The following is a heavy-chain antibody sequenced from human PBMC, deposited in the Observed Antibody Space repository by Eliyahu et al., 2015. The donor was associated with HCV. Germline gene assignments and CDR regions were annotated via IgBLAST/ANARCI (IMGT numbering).Heavy chain of an antibody. D-gene: IGHD3-10*01. CDR1: GFTFNNFG. Sequence: QVQLVESGGGVVQPGRSLRLSCAASGFTFNNFGMHWVRQAPGKGPKWVAVISYDGSKTYYADSVTGRFTISRDNSKNTLYLQMNRLKPEDTAMYYCAKPAVLLWFGEGRNYFDYWGLGTLVTASS. V-gene: IGHV3-30*18. J-gene: IGHJ4*02. CDR2: ISYDGSKT. CDR3: AKPAVLLWFGEGRNYFDY.